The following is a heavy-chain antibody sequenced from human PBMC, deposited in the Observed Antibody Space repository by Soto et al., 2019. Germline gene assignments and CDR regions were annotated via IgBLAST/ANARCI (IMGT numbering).Heavy chain of an antibody. V-gene: IGHV1-3*01. D-gene: IGHD3-3*01. Sequence: ASVKVSCKTFGYTFTSYAMHWVRQAPGQRLEWMGWINAGNGNTKYSQKFQGRVTITRDTSASTAYMELSSLRSEDTAVYYCARREVSLLYGYYYYYMDVWGKGTTVTVSS. CDR2: INAGNGNT. CDR3: ARREVSLLYGYYYYYMDV. CDR1: GYTFTSYA. J-gene: IGHJ6*03.